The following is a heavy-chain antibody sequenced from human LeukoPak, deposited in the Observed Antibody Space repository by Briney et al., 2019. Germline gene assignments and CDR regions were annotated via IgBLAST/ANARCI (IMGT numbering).Heavy chain of an antibody. Sequence: PSETLSLTCTVSGGSISSGDYYWSWIRQPPGKGLEWLGSMYSSGSSYFNPSLRSRVTISMDTANNHFFLNLSSVTAADTAAYYCARGGQNRWFDPWGQGTLVTVSS. CDR2: MYSSGSS. D-gene: IGHD3-10*01. V-gene: IGHV4-39*07. J-gene: IGHJ5*02. CDR3: ARGGQNRWFDP. CDR1: GGSISSGDYY.